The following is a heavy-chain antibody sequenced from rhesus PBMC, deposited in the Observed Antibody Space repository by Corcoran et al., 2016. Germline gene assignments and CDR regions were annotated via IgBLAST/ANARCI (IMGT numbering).Heavy chain of an antibody. CDR1: GGSIRGFY. CDR3: ARSDAVGTAIDC. D-gene: IGHD5-30*01. CDR2: NGGTTGIT. J-gene: IGHJ4*01. Sequence: VQLQESGPGLVKPSETLSLTCDVSGGSIRGFYWNWIPQPPGKGLEWIGYNGGTTGITYYNPSLKSQVTISTDTSKNQSSLKLNSLTAADTAVYYCARSDAVGTAIDCWGQGVLVTVSS. V-gene: IGHV4-165*02.